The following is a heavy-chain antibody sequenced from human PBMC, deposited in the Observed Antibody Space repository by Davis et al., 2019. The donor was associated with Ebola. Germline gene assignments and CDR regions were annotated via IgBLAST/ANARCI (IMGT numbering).Heavy chain of an antibody. CDR2: IYHSGSA. D-gene: IGHD1-14*01. V-gene: IGHV4-4*02. CDR1: GASLSSGNW. CDR3: ARHKSTEQPGAKAYYFYGLDV. Sequence: MPSETLSLTCAVSGASLSSGNWWSWVRQSPGKGLEWIGEIYHSGSANYNPSLKSRVTISVDTSKNQFSLKLNSVTAADTAVYFCARHKSTEQPGAKAYYFYGLDVWGTGTTVTVSS. J-gene: IGHJ6*04.